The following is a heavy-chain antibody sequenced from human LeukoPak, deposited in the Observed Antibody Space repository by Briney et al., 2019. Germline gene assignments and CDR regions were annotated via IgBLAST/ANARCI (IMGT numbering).Heavy chain of an antibody. CDR1: GGSISSGDYY. D-gene: IGHD6-13*01. V-gene: IGHV4-30-4*01. J-gene: IGHJ3*02. CDR2: IYYTGST. CDR3: ARDAPWYSSSWYAVDAFDI. Sequence: SQTLSLTCTVSGGSISSGDYYWSWIRQPPGKGLEWIGYIYYTGSTNYNPSLKSRVTISVDTPKNQFSLKLSSVTAADTAVYYCARDAPWYSSSWYAVDAFDIWGQGTMVTVSS.